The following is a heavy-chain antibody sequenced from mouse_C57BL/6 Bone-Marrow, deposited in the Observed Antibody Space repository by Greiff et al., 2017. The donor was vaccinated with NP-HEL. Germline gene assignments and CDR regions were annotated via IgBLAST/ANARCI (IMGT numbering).Heavy chain of an antibody. D-gene: IGHD3-2*02. CDR2: IYPGSGNT. V-gene: IGHV1-66*01. CDR3: ARTAAQATDFDY. Sequence: QVQLQQSGPELVKPGASVKISCKASGYSFTSYYIHWVKQRPGQGLEWIGWIYPGSGNTKYNEKFKGKATLTADTSSSTAYMQLSSLTSEDSAVYYCARTAAQATDFDYWGQGTTLTVSS. J-gene: IGHJ2*01. CDR1: GYSFTSYY.